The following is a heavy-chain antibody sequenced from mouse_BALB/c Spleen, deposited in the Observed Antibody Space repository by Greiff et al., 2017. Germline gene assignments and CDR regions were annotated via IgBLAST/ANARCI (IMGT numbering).Heavy chain of an antibody. CDR3: ARDRGNYYAMDY. Sequence: EVKVEESGGGLVKPGGSLKLSCSASGFTFSSYAMSWVRQSPEKRLEWVAEISSGGSYTYYPDTVTGRFTISRDNAKNTLYLEMSSLRSEDTAMYYCARDRGNYYAMDYWGQGTSVTVSS. D-gene: IGHD2-1*01. V-gene: IGHV5-9-4*01. CDR1: GFTFSSYA. J-gene: IGHJ4*01. CDR2: ISSGGSYT.